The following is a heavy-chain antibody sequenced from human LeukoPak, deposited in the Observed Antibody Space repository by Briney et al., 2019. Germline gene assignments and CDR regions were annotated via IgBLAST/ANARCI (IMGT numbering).Heavy chain of an antibody. Sequence: SETLSLTCTVSGYSISSGYYWGWIRQPPGKGLEWIGSIYHSGSTYYNPSLKSRVTISVDTSKNQFSLKLSSVTAADTAVYYCAREYSSSSVPGNRDYWGQGTLVTVSS. CDR2: IYHSGST. D-gene: IGHD6-6*01. CDR1: GYSISSGYY. J-gene: IGHJ4*02. V-gene: IGHV4-38-2*02. CDR3: AREYSSSSVPGNRDY.